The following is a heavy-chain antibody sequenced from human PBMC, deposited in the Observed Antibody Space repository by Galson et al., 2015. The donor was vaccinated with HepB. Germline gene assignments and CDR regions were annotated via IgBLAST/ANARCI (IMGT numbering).Heavy chain of an antibody. CDR1: GGTFSSYA. V-gene: IGHV1-69*13. D-gene: IGHD2-21*02. CDR2: IIPIFGTA. Sequence: SVKVSCKASGGTFSSYAISWVRQAPGQGLEGIGGIIPIFGTATYAQKFQGRGTITADGSTSTAYMELSSLRSEDTAVYYCAGKNDYSWFDPWVQRPLVTVSS. CDR3: AGKNDYSWFDP. J-gene: IGHJ5*02.